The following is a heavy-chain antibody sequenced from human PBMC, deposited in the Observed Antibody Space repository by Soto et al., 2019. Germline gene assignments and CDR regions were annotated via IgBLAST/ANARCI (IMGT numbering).Heavy chain of an antibody. V-gene: IGHV1-18*01. CDR2: ISDYNGNK. D-gene: IGHD6-19*01. CDR1: GYTFTSYG. Sequence: GSSVNFSCNASGYTFTSYGISWVRQATGQGLEWMGWISDYNGNKNYAQKLQGRVTMTTDTSTSTAYMELRSLRSDDTAVYYGARDVAVAADDFDYWGQGTLVTVS. CDR3: ARDVAVAADDFDY. J-gene: IGHJ4*02.